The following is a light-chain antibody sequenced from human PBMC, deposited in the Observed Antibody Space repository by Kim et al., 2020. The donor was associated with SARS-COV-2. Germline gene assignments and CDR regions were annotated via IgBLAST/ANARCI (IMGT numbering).Light chain of an antibody. J-gene: IGLJ3*02. CDR2: LNSDGSH. CDR1: SGHSSYA. Sequence: APVKRTCTLSSGHSSYAIAWHQQQPEKGPRYLMKLNSDGSHSKGDGIPDRFSGSSSGAERYLTISSLQSEDEADYYCQTWGTGIWVFGGGTQLTVL. V-gene: IGLV4-69*01. CDR3: QTWGTGIWV.